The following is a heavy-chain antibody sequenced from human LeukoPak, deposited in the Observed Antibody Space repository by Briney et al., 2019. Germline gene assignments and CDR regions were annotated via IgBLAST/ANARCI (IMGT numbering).Heavy chain of an antibody. CDR2: INPSGGST. Sequence: ASVKVSCKASGGTFTSYYMHWVRQAPGQGLEWMGIINPSGGSTSYAQKFQGRVTMTRDTSTSTVYMELSSLRSDDTAVYYCARNWYYDFWSGFPAPGDYWGQGTLVTVSS. CDR1: GGTFTSYY. D-gene: IGHD3-3*01. J-gene: IGHJ4*02. V-gene: IGHV1-46*01. CDR3: ARNWYYDFWSGFPAPGDY.